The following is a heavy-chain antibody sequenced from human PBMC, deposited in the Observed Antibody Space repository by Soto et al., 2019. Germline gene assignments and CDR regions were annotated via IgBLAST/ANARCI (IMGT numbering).Heavy chain of an antibody. CDR2: ISSSSSTI. J-gene: IGHJ3*02. Sequence: EVQLVESGGGLVQPGGSLRLSCAASGFTFSSYSMNWVRQAPGTGLEWVSYISSSSSTIYYADSVKGRFTISRDNAKNSLYLQMNSLRDEDTAVYYCARDGPIEMATIEGNRMGAFDIWGQGTMVTVSS. D-gene: IGHD5-12*01. V-gene: IGHV3-48*02. CDR1: GFTFSSYS. CDR3: ARDGPIEMATIEGNRMGAFDI.